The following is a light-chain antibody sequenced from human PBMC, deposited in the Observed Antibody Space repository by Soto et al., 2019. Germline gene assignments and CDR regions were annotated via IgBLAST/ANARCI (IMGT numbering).Light chain of an antibody. J-gene: IGKJ1*01. CDR2: AAS. CDR1: QSISNY. Sequence: DIQMTQSPSSLSASVGDRVTITCRASQSISNYLNWYQQKTGKAPKLLMYAASSLQSGVPSRFGGSGSGTDFTLTISSLQPEEFATYYCQQSYSTPRTFGQGTKVEIK. V-gene: IGKV1-39*01. CDR3: QQSYSTPRT.